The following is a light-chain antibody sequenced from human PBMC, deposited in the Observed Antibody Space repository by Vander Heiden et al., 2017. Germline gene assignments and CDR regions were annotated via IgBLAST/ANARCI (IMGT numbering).Light chain of an antibody. V-gene: IGLV3-25*03. CDR1: ALPKQY. CDR3: QSADSSGTYVI. Sequence: SSDLPRPPSVSVSPGQTARITCSGDALPKQYTYWYQQRPGQAPRLVIYEDSERPSGIPERLSGSSSGTTVTLTISGVEAEDEADYYCQSADSSGTYVIFGGGTKLTVL. J-gene: IGLJ2*01. CDR2: EDS.